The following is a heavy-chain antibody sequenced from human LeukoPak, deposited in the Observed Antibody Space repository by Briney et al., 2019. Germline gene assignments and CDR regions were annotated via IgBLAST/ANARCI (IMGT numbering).Heavy chain of an antibody. CDR3: ASFTKWELLPSY. V-gene: IGHV3-48*01. Sequence: GGSLRLSCAASGFTVSSNYMSGVRQAPGKGLEWVSYISSSSSTIYYADSVKGRLTIYRDNAKNSLYLQMNSLRAEDTAVNYCASFTKWELLPSYWGQGTLVTVSS. D-gene: IGHD1-26*01. CDR2: ISSSSSTI. J-gene: IGHJ4*02. CDR1: GFTVSSNY.